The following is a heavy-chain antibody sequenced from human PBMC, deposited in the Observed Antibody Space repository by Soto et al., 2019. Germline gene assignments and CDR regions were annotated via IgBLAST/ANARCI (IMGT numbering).Heavy chain of an antibody. D-gene: IGHD5-18*01. Sequence: KASETLSLTCTVSGDSVGSASYYWTWIRQPPGEGLEWIGYISATGSTNYNPSLKSRLTISVDTSKNHFSLRLSFMTAADTAVYYCARDIRGYSRAFDYWGQGTLVTVSS. J-gene: IGHJ4*02. CDR2: ISATGST. CDR1: GDSVGSASYY. CDR3: ARDIRGYSRAFDY. V-gene: IGHV4-61*03.